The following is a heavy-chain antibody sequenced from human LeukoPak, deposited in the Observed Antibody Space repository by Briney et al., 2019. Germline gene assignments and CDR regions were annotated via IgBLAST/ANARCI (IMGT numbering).Heavy chain of an antibody. D-gene: IGHD2-21*02. Sequence: ASVKVSCTASGYTFTAYYMHWVRQAPGQGLEWMGWINPNSGGTNYAQKFQGRVTMTRDTSISTAYMELSRLRSDDTAVYYCARAYWGGVCSAGTYWGQGTLVTVSS. CDR2: INPNSGGT. V-gene: IGHV1-2*02. CDR1: GYTFTAYY. J-gene: IGHJ4*02. CDR3: ARAYWGGVCSAGTY.